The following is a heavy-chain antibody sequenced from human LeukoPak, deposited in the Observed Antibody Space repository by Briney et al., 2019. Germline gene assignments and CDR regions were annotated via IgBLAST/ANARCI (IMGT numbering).Heavy chain of an antibody. CDR3: ARHEYSSSWFDY. D-gene: IGHD6-13*01. CDR2: IYYSGST. V-gene: IGHV4-39*01. J-gene: IGHJ4*02. CDR1: GGSISSSSYY. Sequence: PSETLSLTCTVSGGSISSSSYYWGWIRQPPGKGLEWSGSIYYSGSTYNNPSLKSRVTISVDTSKNQFSLKLSSVTAADTAVYYCARHEYSSSWFDYWGQGTLVTVSS.